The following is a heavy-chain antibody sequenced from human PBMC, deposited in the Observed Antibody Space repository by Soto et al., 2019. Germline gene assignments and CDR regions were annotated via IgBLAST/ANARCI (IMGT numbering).Heavy chain of an antibody. CDR1: GYTFTSYG. Sequence: ASVKVSCKASGYTFTSYGISWVRQAPGQGLEWMGWISAYNGNTNYAQKLQGRVTMTTDTSTSTAYMELRSLRSDDTAVDYCARDMMYDFWRGWPYYYYGMDVWGQGTTVTVSS. J-gene: IGHJ6*02. V-gene: IGHV1-18*04. D-gene: IGHD3-3*01. CDR2: ISAYNGNT. CDR3: ARDMMYDFWRGWPYYYYGMDV.